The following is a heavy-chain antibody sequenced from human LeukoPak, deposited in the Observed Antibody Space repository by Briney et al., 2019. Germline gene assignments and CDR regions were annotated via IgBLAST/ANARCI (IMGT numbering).Heavy chain of an antibody. CDR3: ARDFYGSGSYSLDY. D-gene: IGHD3-10*01. J-gene: IGHJ4*02. V-gene: IGHV4-39*07. Sequence: WFRQPPGKGLEWIGSIYYSGSTYYNPSLKSRVTISVDTSKNQFSLKLSSVTAADTAVYYCARDFYGSGSYSLDYWGQGTLVTVSS. CDR2: IYYSGST.